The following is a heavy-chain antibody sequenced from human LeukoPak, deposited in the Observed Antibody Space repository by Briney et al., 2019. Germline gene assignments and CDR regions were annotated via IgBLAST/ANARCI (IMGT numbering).Heavy chain of an antibody. V-gene: IGHV4-31*03. CDR3: ARVDTANFYNWFDP. CDR2: IYYSGST. D-gene: IGHD5-18*01. J-gene: IGHJ5*02. CDR1: GGSISSGGYY. Sequence: SETLSLTCTVSGGSISSGGYYWSWIRQHPGKGLEWIGYIYYSGSTYYNPSLKSRVTISVDTSKNQFSLKLSSVTAADTAVYYCARVDTANFYNWFDPWGQGTLVTVSS.